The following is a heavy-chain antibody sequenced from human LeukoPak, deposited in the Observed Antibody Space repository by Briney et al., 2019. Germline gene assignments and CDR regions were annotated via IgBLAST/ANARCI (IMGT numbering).Heavy chain of an antibody. J-gene: IGHJ4*02. V-gene: IGHV3-21*01. CDR2: ISSSSSYI. Sequence: PGGSLRLSCAASGFTFSSYAMSWVRQAPGKGLEWVSSISSSSSYIYYADSVKGRFTISRDNAKNSLYLQMNSLGAEDTAVYYCARDFHRRLYDSSAYHPYWGQGTLVTVSS. D-gene: IGHD3-22*01. CDR1: GFTFSSYA. CDR3: ARDFHRRLYDSSAYHPY.